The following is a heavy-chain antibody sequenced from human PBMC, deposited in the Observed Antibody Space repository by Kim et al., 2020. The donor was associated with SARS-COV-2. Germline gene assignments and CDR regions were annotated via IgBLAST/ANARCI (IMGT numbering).Heavy chain of an antibody. CDR2: INHSGST. D-gene: IGHD5-18*01. CDR1: GGSFSGYY. Sequence: SETLSLTCAVYGGSFSGYYWSWIRQPPGKGLEWIGEINHSGSTNYNPSLKSRVTISVDTSKNQFSLKLSSVTAADTAVYYCARGESRLPSILFDYWGQGTLVTVSS. V-gene: IGHV4-34*01. J-gene: IGHJ4*02. CDR3: ARGESRLPSILFDY.